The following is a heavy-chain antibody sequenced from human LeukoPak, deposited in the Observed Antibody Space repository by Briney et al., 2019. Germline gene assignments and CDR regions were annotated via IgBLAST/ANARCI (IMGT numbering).Heavy chain of an antibody. V-gene: IGHV4-39*01. Sequence: SETLSLTCTVSGGSISSSSYYWGWNRQPPGKGLEWIGIIYYSGSTYYNPSLKSRVTISVDTSKNQFSLKLSSVTAADTPVYYCARPREGGVITDAFDIWGQGTMVTVSS. CDR1: GGSISSSSYY. CDR3: ARPREGGVITDAFDI. D-gene: IGHD3-16*02. J-gene: IGHJ3*02. CDR2: IYYSGST.